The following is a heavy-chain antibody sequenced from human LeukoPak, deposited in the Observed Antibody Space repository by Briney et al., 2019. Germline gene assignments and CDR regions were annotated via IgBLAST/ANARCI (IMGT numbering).Heavy chain of an antibody. CDR3: AKKYNTGLDP. Sequence: GGSLRLSCAASGFSVSVKYMNWVRQAPGKGLEWVSILYSSGTTYYANSVKGRFTISRDNSKNTLYLQMNSLRAEDTAVYYCAKKYNTGLDPWGQGTLVTVSS. D-gene: IGHD1-14*01. CDR1: GFSVSVKY. V-gene: IGHV3-53*01. J-gene: IGHJ5*02. CDR2: LYSSGTT.